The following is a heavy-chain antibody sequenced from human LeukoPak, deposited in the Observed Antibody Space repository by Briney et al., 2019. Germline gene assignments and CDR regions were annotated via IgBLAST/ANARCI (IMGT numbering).Heavy chain of an antibody. CDR3: ARGPHYGARTDHLDY. V-gene: IGHV3-7*03. J-gene: IGHJ4*02. CDR2: IKQGGGET. Sequence: GGSLRLSCAGSGFTFSRHWMNWVRHAPGKGLEWVANIKQGGGETNYVGSVKGRFTVSRDDANKLVYLQMDSLRADDTAIYYCARGPHYGARTDHLDYWGQGTLVTVSS. CDR1: GFTFSRHW. D-gene: IGHD4/OR15-4a*01.